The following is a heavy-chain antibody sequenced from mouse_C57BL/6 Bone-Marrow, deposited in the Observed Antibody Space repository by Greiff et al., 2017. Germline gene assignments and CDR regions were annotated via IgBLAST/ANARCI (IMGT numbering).Heavy chain of an antibody. CDR2: ISYSGST. CDR1: GYSITSGYD. V-gene: IGHV3-1*01. CDR3: ARDLSQGNWYFDV. J-gene: IGHJ1*03. Sequence: EVQVVESGPGMVKPSQSLSLTCTVTGYSITSGYDWHWIRHFPGNKLEWMGYISYSGSTNYNPSLKSRISITHDTSKNHFFLKLNSVTTEDTATYYCARDLSQGNWYFDVWGTGTTVTVSS.